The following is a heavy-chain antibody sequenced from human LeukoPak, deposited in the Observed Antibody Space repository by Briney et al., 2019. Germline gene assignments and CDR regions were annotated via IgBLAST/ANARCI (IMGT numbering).Heavy chain of an antibody. J-gene: IGHJ4*02. CDR1: GFIFDTHD. Sequence: VRPGGSLRLSCGASGFIFDTHDMHWVRQAPGKGLEWVAFIRSDGYHTYYADSVKGRFTITRDNSKNTLYLQMNSLRLEDMAVYYCAKPSGSGVDYWGRGTRVTVSS. CDR2: IRSDGYHT. D-gene: IGHD1-26*01. V-gene: IGHV3-30*02. CDR3: AKPSGSGVDY.